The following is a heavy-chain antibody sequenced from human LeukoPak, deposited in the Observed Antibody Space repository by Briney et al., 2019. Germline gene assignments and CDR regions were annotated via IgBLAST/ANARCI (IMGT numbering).Heavy chain of an antibody. CDR1: GFTFSSYW. J-gene: IGHJ4*02. Sequence: GGSLRLSCAASGFTFSSYWMSWVRQAPGKGLEWVANTKQDGGERYYVDSVKGRFTISRDNAKNSLYLQMNNLRAEDTAVYYCARDKIVGATNFDYWGQGTLVTVSS. CDR2: TKQDGGER. CDR3: ARDKIVGATNFDY. D-gene: IGHD1-26*01. V-gene: IGHV3-7*03.